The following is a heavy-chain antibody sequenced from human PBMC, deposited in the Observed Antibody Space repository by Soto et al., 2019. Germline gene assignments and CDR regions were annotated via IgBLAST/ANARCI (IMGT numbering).Heavy chain of an antibody. CDR2: INHSGST. CDR3: ASIHFGLVVPAANQTSSAMDV. Sequence: PSETLSLTCAVYGGSCRGYYWIWIRQPPGKGLEWIGEINHSGSTNYNPSLKSRVTISVDTSKNQFSLKLSSVTAADTAVYYCASIHFGLVVPAANQTSSAMDVWGKGTTVTVSS. V-gene: IGHV4-34*01. D-gene: IGHD2-2*01. CDR1: GGSCRGYY. J-gene: IGHJ6*03.